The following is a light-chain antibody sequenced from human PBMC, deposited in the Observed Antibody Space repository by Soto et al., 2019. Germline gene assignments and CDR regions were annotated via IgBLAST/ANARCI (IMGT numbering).Light chain of an antibody. Sequence: DIQMTQSPSTLSASVGDRVTITCRASQSISTWLAWYQQQPGKAPKLLIYKASSLEGGVPSRFSGSGSGTEFNLNISSLQPDDFATYYCQPYLNRWTFGPGTKVEIK. CDR1: QSISTW. V-gene: IGKV1-5*03. CDR2: KAS. CDR3: QPYLNRWT. J-gene: IGKJ1*01.